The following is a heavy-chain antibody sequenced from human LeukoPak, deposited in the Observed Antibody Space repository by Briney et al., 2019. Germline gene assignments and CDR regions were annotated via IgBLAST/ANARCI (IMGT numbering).Heavy chain of an antibody. Sequence: GRSLRLSCAASGFTFSSYGMHWVRQAPGKGLEWVAVIWYDGSNKYYADSVKGRFTISRDNSKNTLYLQMNSLRAEDTAVYYCARDRIVVVTAVKNDAFDIWGQGTMVTVSS. J-gene: IGHJ3*02. CDR1: GFTFSSYG. CDR3: ARDRIVVVTAVKNDAFDI. V-gene: IGHV3-33*01. D-gene: IGHD2-21*02. CDR2: IWYDGSNK.